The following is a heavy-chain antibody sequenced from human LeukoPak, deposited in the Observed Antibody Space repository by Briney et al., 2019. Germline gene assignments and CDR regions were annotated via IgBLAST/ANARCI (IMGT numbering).Heavy chain of an antibody. CDR2: IYHSGST. Sequence: PSETLSLTCTVSGYSISSGYYWGWIRQPPGKGLEWIGSIYHSGSTYYNPSLKSRVTISVDTSKNQFSLKLSSVTAADTAVYYCARTEVVPAVSDYWGQGTLVTVSS. J-gene: IGHJ4*02. D-gene: IGHD2-2*01. V-gene: IGHV4-38-2*02. CDR1: GYSISSGYY. CDR3: ARTEVVPAVSDY.